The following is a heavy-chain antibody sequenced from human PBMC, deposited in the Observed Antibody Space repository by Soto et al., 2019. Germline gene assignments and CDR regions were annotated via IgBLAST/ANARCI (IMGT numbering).Heavy chain of an antibody. CDR2: ISHDGSYK. J-gene: IGHJ3*02. V-gene: IGHV3-30*18. CDR3: AKGLLAIVGTTLPRDAFNI. D-gene: IGHD1-26*01. CDR1: GVSFTTYV. Sequence: GGSLRLSCAASGVSFTTYVMHWVRQAPGKGLEWVAVISHDGSYKYYGDAVKGRFTISRDTSKNAVYLEMNSLRPEDTAVYYCAKGLLAIVGTTLPRDAFNIWGQGTMVTVS.